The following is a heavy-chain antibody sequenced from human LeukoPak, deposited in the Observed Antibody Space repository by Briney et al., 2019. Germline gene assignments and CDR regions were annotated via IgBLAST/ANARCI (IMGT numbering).Heavy chain of an antibody. Sequence: ASVKVSCKASGYTFTSYDINWVRQATGQGLEWMGWMNPNSGNTGYAQKFQGRVTMTRNTSISTAYMELSSLRSEDTAVYYCARGRTYYYGSGSVSFPGYYYYGMDVWGQGTTVTVSS. CDR2: MNPNSGNT. CDR3: ARGRTYYYGSGSVSFPGYYYYGMDV. D-gene: IGHD3-10*01. J-gene: IGHJ6*02. V-gene: IGHV1-8*01. CDR1: GYTFTSYD.